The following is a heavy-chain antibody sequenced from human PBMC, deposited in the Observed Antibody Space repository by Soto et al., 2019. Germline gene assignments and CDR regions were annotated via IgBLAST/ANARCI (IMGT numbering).Heavy chain of an antibody. V-gene: IGHV4-59*01. J-gene: IGHJ4*02. Sequence: QVQLQESGPGLVKPSETLFLTCTVSGGSISSYYWSWIRQPPGKGLEWIGYIYYSGSTNYNPSLKSRVTISVDTSKNQFSLKLSSVTAADTAVYYCAVADQTADYWGQGTLVTVSS. D-gene: IGHD2-2*01. CDR1: GGSISSYY. CDR2: IYYSGST. CDR3: AVADQTADY.